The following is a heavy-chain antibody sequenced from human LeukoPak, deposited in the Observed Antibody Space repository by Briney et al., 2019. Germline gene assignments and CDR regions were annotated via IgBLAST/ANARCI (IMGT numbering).Heavy chain of an antibody. J-gene: IGHJ4*02. CDR2: IYTSGSI. CDR3: AGEFTN. V-gene: IGHV4-4*07. CDR1: GGSISGDY. Sequence: SETLSLTCTVSGGSISGDYWSWIRQPAGKGLEWIGLIYTSGSIKYNPSLKSRVTMSVETSKKQFTLQLSSVTAADTAVYYCAGEFTNWGQGTLVTVSS.